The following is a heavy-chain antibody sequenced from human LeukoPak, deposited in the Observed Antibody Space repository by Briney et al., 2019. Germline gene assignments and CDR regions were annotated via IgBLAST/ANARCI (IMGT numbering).Heavy chain of an antibody. CDR3: AKLFPRVTAVEY. CDR1: SSYA. CDR2: ISGSGTSR. V-gene: IGHV3-23*01. J-gene: IGHJ4*02. D-gene: IGHD2-21*02. Sequence: PGGSLRLSCAVSSSYAMSWVRQAPGKGLEWVSAISGSGTSRYYADSVKGRFTISRDNSNNTLYLQMDGLRVEDTAVNFCAKLFPRVTAVEYWGQGTRVTVSS.